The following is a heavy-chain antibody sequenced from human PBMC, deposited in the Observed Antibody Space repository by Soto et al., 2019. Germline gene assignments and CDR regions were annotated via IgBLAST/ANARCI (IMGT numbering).Heavy chain of an antibody. V-gene: IGHV3-23*02. CDR3: VRRGSETGWYFDQ. CDR1: GFTFYRYD. J-gene: IGHJ4*02. Sequence: VQLLESGGGLVQPGGSLRLSCAASGFTFYRYDMFWVRQTPRRGLEWVSFISGSGGRIEYGDFVRGRFTASRDNAEDTLSLQMNTLASDDTGVSYCVRRGSETGWYFDQWGQGTLVVVSS. D-gene: IGHD6-19*01. CDR2: ISGSGGRI.